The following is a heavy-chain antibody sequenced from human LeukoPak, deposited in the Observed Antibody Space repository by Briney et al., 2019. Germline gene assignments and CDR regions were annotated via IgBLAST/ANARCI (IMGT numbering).Heavy chain of an antibody. CDR2: IYPGDSDT. J-gene: IGHJ4*02. D-gene: IGHD3-22*01. V-gene: IGHV5-51*01. Sequence: GESLKISCKGSGYSFTSYWIGWVRQMPGKGLEWMGIIYPGDSDTRYSPSFQGQVTISAEKSISNAYLQWSSLTASDTAMYYCARRDSSGYYTHYFDYWGQGTLVTVSS. CDR1: GYSFTSYW. CDR3: ARRDSSGYYTHYFDY.